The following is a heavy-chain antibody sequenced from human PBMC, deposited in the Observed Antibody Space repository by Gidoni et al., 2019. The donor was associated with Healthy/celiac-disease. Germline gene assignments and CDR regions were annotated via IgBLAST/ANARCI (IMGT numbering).Heavy chain of an antibody. CDR2: IYYSGST. CDR1: GGSISRSSYY. D-gene: IGHD3-3*01. CDR3: ARERGADFWSGYYQGYYFDY. V-gene: IGHV4-39*07. J-gene: IGHJ4*02. Sequence: QLQLQESGPGLVKPSETLSLPCTVSGGSISRSSYYWGWIRQPPGKGLEWIGSIYYSGSTYYNPSLKSRVTISVDTSKNQFSLKLSSVTAADTAVYYCARERGADFWSGYYQGYYFDYWGQGTLVTVSS.